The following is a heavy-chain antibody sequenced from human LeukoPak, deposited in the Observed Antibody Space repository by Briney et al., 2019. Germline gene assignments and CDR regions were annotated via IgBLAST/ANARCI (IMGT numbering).Heavy chain of an antibody. Sequence: SENLSLTCTVSGGSISSSSDYWGWIRQPPGKGLEWIGSIHYSGSTYYNPSLKSRVTISVDTSKKQCSLKLSSVTAADTAVYYCARNIRYSSGLNWFDPWGQGTLVTVSS. CDR3: ARNIRYSSGLNWFDP. J-gene: IGHJ5*02. CDR1: GGSISSSSDY. CDR2: IHYSGST. V-gene: IGHV4-39*01. D-gene: IGHD6-19*01.